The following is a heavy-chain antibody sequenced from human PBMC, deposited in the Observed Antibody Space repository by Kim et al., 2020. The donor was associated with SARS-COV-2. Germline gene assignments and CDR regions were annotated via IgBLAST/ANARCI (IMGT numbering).Heavy chain of an antibody. D-gene: IGHD3-22*01. V-gene: IGHV2-70*01. CDR1: GFSLSTSGMC. Sequence: SGPTLVNPTQTLTLTCTFSGFSLSTSGMCVSWIRQPPGKALEWLALIDWDDDKYYSTSLKTRLTISKDTSKNQVVLTMTNMDPVDTATYYCARILRGYYDSSGNRYYYYYGMDVWGQGTTVTVSS. CDR3: ARILRGYYDSSGNRYYYYYGMDV. CDR2: IDWDDDK. J-gene: IGHJ6*02.